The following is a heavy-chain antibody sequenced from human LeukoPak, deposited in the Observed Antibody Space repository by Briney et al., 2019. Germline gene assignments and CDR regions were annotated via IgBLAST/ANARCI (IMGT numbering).Heavy chain of an antibody. J-gene: IGHJ4*02. V-gene: IGHV3-7*01. Sequence: GGSLRLYCAASGFTFSDYYMSWIRQAPGKGLEWVANIKQDGSEKYYVDSVKGRFTTSRDNAKNSLYLQMNSLRAEDTAVYSCVRDGDTSGYTNWGQGALVTVSS. CDR1: GFTFSDYY. CDR3: VRDGDTSGYTN. CDR2: IKQDGSEK. D-gene: IGHD3-22*01.